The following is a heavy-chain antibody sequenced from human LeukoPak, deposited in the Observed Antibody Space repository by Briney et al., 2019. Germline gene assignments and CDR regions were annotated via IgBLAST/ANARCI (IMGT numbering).Heavy chain of an antibody. CDR1: GGTFSSYA. CDR3: ARDLSAAAGTGLYFQH. J-gene: IGHJ1*01. D-gene: IGHD6-13*01. CDR2: IIPIFGTA. Sequence: GASVKVSCKASGGTFSSYAISWVRQAPGQGLEWMGGIIPIFGTANYAQKFQGRVTITTDESTSTAYMELSSLRSEDTAVYYCARDLSAAAGTGLYFQHWGQGTLVTVSS. V-gene: IGHV1-69*05.